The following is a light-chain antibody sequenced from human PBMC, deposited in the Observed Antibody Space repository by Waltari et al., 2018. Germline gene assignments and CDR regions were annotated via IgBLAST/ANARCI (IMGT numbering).Light chain of an antibody. CDR3: QQSYSTPPLT. V-gene: IGKV1-39*01. J-gene: IGKJ4*01. CDR2: SES. Sequence: DIQMTQSPSSLSASVGDRVTIPCRASQSISSYLNCYQPKPGNAPKLLIYSESSLQSVVPSRFSGSGSGTDFTLTISSLQPEDFATYYCQQSYSTPPLTFGGGTKVEIK. CDR1: QSISSY.